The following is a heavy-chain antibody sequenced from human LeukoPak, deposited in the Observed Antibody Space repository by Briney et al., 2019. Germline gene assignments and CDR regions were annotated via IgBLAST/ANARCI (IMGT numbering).Heavy chain of an antibody. J-gene: IGHJ6*03. CDR3: ARDNIVVVPAAIVALYYMDV. V-gene: IGHV3-23*01. D-gene: IGHD2-2*01. CDR2: VGGGGVTT. Sequence: GSLRLSCAASGFTFTNYAMNWVRQAPGKGLEWVSSVGGGGVTTIYAESVQGRFTVSRDNSKTTVYLQMNSLRAEDTAVYYRARDNIVVVPAAIVALYYMDVWGKGTTVTVSS. CDR1: GFTFTNYA.